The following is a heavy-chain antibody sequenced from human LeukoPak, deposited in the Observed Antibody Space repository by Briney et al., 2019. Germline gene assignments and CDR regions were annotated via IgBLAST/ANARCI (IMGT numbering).Heavy chain of an antibody. CDR3: AVTHNTGPETFYFDS. D-gene: IGHD1-1*01. V-gene: IGHV3-48*04. Sequence: GGSLRLSCAASGFNFSSYSMNWVRQAPGKGLEWVSSISSSSSTIYYADSVKGRFTISRDNAKNSLYLQMNSLRAEDTAVYYRAVTHNTGPETFYFDSWGQGTLVTVSS. CDR2: ISSSSSTI. CDR1: GFNFSSYS. J-gene: IGHJ4*02.